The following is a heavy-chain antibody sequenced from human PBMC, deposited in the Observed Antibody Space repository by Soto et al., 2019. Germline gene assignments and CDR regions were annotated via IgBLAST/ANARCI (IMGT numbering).Heavy chain of an antibody. D-gene: IGHD3-16*01. CDR1: GFTFGDSY. V-gene: IGHV3-11*06. CDR3: AGEPKGGAYDMDV. J-gene: IGHJ6*02. Sequence: PGGSLRLSCAGSGFTFGDSYMSWIRQAPGKGLEWLSYMSPGSRYPAYADSVKGRFTISRDNSKNTLYLQMHSLRAEDTAVYYCAGEPKGGAYDMDVWGQGTTVTVSS. CDR2: MSPGSRYP.